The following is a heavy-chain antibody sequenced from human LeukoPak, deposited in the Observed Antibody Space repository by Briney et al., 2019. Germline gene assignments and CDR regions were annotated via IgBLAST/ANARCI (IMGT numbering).Heavy chain of an antibody. CDR1: GFTFSSYG. J-gene: IGHJ6*04. V-gene: IGHV3-30*03. CDR2: ISYDGSNK. D-gene: IGHD2-2*02. Sequence: QPGRSLRLSCAASGFTFSSYGMHWVRQAPGKGLEWVAVISYDGSNKYYADSVKGRFTISRDNSKNTLYLQMNSLRAEDTAVYYCARGKGVVVPAAIRYYYYGMDVWGKGTTVTVSS. CDR3: ARGKGVVVPAAIRYYYYGMDV.